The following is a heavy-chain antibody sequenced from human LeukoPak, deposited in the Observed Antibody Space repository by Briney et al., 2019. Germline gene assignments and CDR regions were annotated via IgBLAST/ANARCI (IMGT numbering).Heavy chain of an antibody. CDR1: GFTFSNYN. CDR3: ARDIHSVAFDI. CDR2: ITSDGRYK. V-gene: IGHV3-21*01. Sequence: GGSLRLFCAASGFTFSNYNMNWVRQAPGKSLEWVSSITSDGRYKYYVDSVRGRFTISRDNAKRSVYLQMNSLGVEDTAVYYCARDIHSVAFDIWGQGTMVTVSS. J-gene: IGHJ3*02.